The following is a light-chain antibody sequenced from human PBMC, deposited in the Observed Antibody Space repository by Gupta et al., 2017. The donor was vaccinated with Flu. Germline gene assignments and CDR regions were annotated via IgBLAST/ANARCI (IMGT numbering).Light chain of an antibody. J-gene: IGLJ1*01. V-gene: IGLV1-47*01. CDR3: AAWDDSLSGYV. Sequence: QSVLTQPPSASGTPGQTVTISCSGSSSNIGSNYVYWYQQLPGTAPKLLIYRNNQRPSGVPDRFSGSKSGTSASLAISGLRSEDEADYYCAAWDDSLSGYVFGTGTKVTVL. CDR1: SSNIGSNY. CDR2: RNN.